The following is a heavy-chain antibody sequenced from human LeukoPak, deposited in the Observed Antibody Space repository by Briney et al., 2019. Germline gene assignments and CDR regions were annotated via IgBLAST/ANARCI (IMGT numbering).Heavy chain of an antibody. V-gene: IGHV1-18*01. CDR1: GGTFSSYA. CDR3: ARGGLYCSSTSCSV. Sequence: ASVKVSCKASGGTFSSYAISWVRQAPGQGLEWMGWISAYNGNTNYAQKLQGRVTMTTDTSTSTAYMELRSLRSDDTAVYYCARGGLYCSSTSCSVWGQGTLVTVSS. J-gene: IGHJ4*02. D-gene: IGHD2-2*01. CDR2: ISAYNGNT.